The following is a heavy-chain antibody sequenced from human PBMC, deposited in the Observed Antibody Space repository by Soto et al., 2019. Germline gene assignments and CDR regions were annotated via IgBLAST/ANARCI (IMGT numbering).Heavy chain of an antibody. V-gene: IGHV5-51*01. CDR3: ARGEERVAMPSGY. D-gene: IGHD2-2*01. CDR2: IYPGDSDT. Sequence: GESLKISCKASGYSFSTYWISWVRQMPGKGLEWMGIIYPGDSDTKYSPSLQGQVTISADTSISTAYLQWTSLKASDTAVYYCARGEERVAMPSGYWGEGTLVTVSS. CDR1: GYSFSTYW. J-gene: IGHJ4*02.